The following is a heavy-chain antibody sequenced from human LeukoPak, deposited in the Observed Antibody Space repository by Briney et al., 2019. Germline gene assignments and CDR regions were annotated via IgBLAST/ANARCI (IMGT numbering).Heavy chain of an antibody. J-gene: IGHJ4*02. CDR3: TRYNNDHFDY. CDR2: IAYDGSRA. Sequence: GRSLRLSCAGSGFTFGGYGMHWFRQTPGKGLEWVAVIAYDGSRAFYADSVKGRFTISRDNSKNTMSVQMDDLRAEDTAVYYCTRYNNDHFDYWGQGTLVTSPQ. D-gene: IGHD1-14*01. V-gene: IGHV3-33*01. CDR1: GFTFGGYG.